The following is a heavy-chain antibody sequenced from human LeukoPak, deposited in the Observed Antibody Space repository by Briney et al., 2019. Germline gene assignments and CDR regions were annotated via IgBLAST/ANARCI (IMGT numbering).Heavy chain of an antibody. Sequence: SETLSLTCAVYGGSFSGYYWSWIRQPPGKGLEWIGEINHSGSTNYNPSLKSRVTISVDTSKNQFSLKLSSVTAADTAVYYCARVTMNKGIDYWGQGTLVTVSS. V-gene: IGHV4-34*01. CDR2: INHSGST. CDR1: GGSFSGYY. D-gene: IGHD3-22*01. CDR3: ARVTMNKGIDY. J-gene: IGHJ4*02.